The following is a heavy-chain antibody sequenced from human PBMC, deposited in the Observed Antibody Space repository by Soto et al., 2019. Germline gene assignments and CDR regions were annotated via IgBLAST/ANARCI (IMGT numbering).Heavy chain of an antibody. CDR2: IYYSGST. V-gene: IGHV4-30-2*05. J-gene: IGHJ5*02. CDR1: GGSISSGGYS. CDR3: ARTNYDILTGYWFDP. Sequence: SETLSLTCAVSGGSISSGGYSWSWIRQPPGKGLEWIGCIYYSGSTYYNPSLKSRVTISVDTSKNQFSLKLSSVTAADTAVYYCARTNYDILTGYWFDPWGQGTLVTVSS. D-gene: IGHD3-9*01.